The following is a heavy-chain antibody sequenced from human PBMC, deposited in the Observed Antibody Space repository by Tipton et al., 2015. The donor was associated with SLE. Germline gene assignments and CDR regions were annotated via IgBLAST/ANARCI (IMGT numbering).Heavy chain of an antibody. CDR2: IYYTGRS. J-gene: IGHJ4*02. CDR1: VVSISSSGHY. Sequence: TLSLTCTVSVVSISSSGHYWGWIRQPPGKGLEWIGGIYYTGRSYYNPSLESRVTISLDTSKNEVSLKLRSVTAADTAVYYCASDISSIDFDYWGQGTLVTVSS. V-gene: IGHV4-39*01. CDR3: ASDISSIDFDY. D-gene: IGHD6-13*01.